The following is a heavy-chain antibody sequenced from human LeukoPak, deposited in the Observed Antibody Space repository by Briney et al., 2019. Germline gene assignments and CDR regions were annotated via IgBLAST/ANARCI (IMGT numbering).Heavy chain of an antibody. V-gene: IGHV4-39*06. J-gene: IGHJ4*02. CDR3: ASGGTATHFDY. Sequence: ASETLSLTCTVSGGSISSSSYYWGWIRQPPGKGLEWIGSIYYSGSTYYNPSLKSRVTISVDTSKNQFPLKLSSVTAADTAVYYCASGGTATHFDYWGQGTLVTVSS. D-gene: IGHD2-15*01. CDR2: IYYSGST. CDR1: GGSISSSSYY.